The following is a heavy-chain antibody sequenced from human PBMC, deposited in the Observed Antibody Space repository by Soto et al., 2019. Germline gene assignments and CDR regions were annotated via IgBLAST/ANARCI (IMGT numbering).Heavy chain of an antibody. J-gene: IGHJ5*02. CDR1: GFSISSGYF. CDR3: ARDSSGYYSFDP. Sequence: SETLSLTCAVSGFSISSGYFWGWIRQPPGKGPEWLGSIYHSGTTYYNPSVKGRVTISVDTSKNQFSLKMSSVTAADTAVYYCARDSSGYYSFDPWGQGTLVTVPQ. CDR2: IYHSGTT. D-gene: IGHD3-22*01. V-gene: IGHV4-38-2*02.